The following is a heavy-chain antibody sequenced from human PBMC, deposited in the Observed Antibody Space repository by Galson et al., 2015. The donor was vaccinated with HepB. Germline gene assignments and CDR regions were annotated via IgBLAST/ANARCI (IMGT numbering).Heavy chain of an antibody. D-gene: IGHD6-19*01. CDR2: INAGNGNT. CDR1: GYTFTSYA. CDR3: ARVGGSDLGSGWASPETWGMDV. Sequence: SVKVSCKASGYTFTSYAMHWVRQAPGQRLEWMGWINAGNGNTKYSQKFQGRVTITRDTSASTAYMELSSLRSEDTAVYYCARVGGSDLGSGWASPETWGMDVWGQGTRSPSP. V-gene: IGHV1-3*01. J-gene: IGHJ6*02.